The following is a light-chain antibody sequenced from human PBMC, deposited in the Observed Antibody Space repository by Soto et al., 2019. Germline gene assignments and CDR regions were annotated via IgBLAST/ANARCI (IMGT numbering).Light chain of an antibody. J-gene: IGKJ1*01. CDR1: QSVRTN. CDR3: QQYGDWPPWT. Sequence: ETVMTQSPATLSVSPGERATLSCRASQSVRTNLAWYQQRPGQPPRLLIYGASTRATGIPARFTGGGSGTEFTLTITSLQYEDFEVYYCQQYGDWPPWTFGQGTKVEIK. CDR2: GAS. V-gene: IGKV3-15*01.